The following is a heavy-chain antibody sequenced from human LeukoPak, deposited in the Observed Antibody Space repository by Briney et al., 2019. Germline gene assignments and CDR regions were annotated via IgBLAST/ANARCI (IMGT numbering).Heavy chain of an antibody. D-gene: IGHD6-19*01. CDR1: SGSTSNYF. CDR2: IYSSGST. V-gene: IGHV4-4*07. J-gene: IGHJ4*02. Sequence: HSETLSLTCTVSSGSTSNYFWTWIRQPAGKGLEWIGRIYSSGSTNYNPSLKSRVTMSVDTSKNQFSLKLSAVTAADTAVYYCARDKGPISSGWSFDYWGQGTLVTVSS. CDR3: ARDKGPISSGWSFDY.